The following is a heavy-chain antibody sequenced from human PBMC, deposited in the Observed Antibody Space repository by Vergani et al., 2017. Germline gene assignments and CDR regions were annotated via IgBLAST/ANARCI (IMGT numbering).Heavy chain of an antibody. CDR3: ARGTGITMVRVFYGMDV. Sequence: QLQLQESGPGLVKPSETLSLTCAVYGGSFSGYYWSWIRQPPGKGLEWSGEINHSGSTNYNPALKSRVTISVDTSKNQFSLKLSSVTAADTAVYYCARGTGITMVRVFYGMDVWGEGTTVTVSS. CDR2: INHSGST. CDR1: GGSFSGYY. J-gene: IGHJ6*04. V-gene: IGHV4-34*01. D-gene: IGHD3-10*01.